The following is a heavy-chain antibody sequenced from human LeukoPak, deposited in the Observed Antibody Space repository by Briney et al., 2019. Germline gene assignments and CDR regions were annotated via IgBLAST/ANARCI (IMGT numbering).Heavy chain of an antibody. Sequence: PSETLSLTCTVSGGSISSSSYYWGWIRQPPGKGLEWIGSLYYSGSTYYNPSLKSRVTISVDTSKKQFSLKLSSVTAADTAVYYCARVLLDYYGSGSYYSWFDPWGQGTLVTVSS. J-gene: IGHJ5*02. D-gene: IGHD3-10*01. CDR1: GGSISSSSYY. V-gene: IGHV4-39*01. CDR3: ARVLLDYYGSGSYYSWFDP. CDR2: LYYSGST.